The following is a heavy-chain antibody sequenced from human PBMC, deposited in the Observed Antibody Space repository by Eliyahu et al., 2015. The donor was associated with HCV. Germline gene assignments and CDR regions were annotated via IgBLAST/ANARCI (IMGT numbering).Heavy chain of an antibody. CDR1: GGXXXXYY. V-gene: IGHV4-59*01. CDR2: IYYNGST. D-gene: IGHD2-2*01. Sequence: QVXLQESGPGLVKPSXXLSLTCTVSGGXXXXYYWSWIRPPPGKGLEWIGYIYYNGSTNXNPSLKSRVTISVDTSKNQFSLKLSSVTAADTAVYYCARGGGYCSSTSCYSRFDYWGQGTLVTVSS. CDR3: ARGGGYCSSTSCYSRFDY. J-gene: IGHJ4*02.